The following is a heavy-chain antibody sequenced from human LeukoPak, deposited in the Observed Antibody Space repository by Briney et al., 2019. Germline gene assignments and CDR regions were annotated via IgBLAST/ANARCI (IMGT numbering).Heavy chain of an antibody. V-gene: IGHV3-30*03. D-gene: IGHD5-12*01. Sequence: QPGGSLRLSCAASGFTFSSYGMYWVRQAPGKGLEWVALISYDGSNTYYADSVKGRFTVSRDNSKNTLYLQMNSLRAEDTAVYYCAREDGYNFYYWGQGPLVTVSS. CDR3: AREDGYNFYY. J-gene: IGHJ4*02. CDR2: ISYDGSNT. CDR1: GFTFSSYG.